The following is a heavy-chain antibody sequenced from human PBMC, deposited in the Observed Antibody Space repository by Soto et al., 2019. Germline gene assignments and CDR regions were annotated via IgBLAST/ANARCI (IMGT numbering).Heavy chain of an antibody. D-gene: IGHD2-21*02. V-gene: IGHV3-23*01. CDR2: ISGSGGST. CDR1: GFTFSSYA. CDR3: VGVTAMYKYFQH. Sequence: EGSLRLSCAASGFTFSSYAMSWVRQAPGKGLEWVSAISGSGGSTYYADSVKGRFTISRDNSKNTLYLQMNSLRAEDTAVYYCVGVTAMYKYFQHWGQGTLVTVSS. J-gene: IGHJ1*01.